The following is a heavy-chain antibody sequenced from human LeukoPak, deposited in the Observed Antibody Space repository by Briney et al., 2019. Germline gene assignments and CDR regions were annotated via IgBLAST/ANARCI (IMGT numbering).Heavy chain of an antibody. CDR1: GFTFSSYG. V-gene: IGHV3-30*18. D-gene: IGHD2-21*02. CDR3: AKEHSTYCGGDCEDAFDI. CDR2: ISYDGSNK. Sequence: AGGSLRLSCAASGFTFSSYGMHWVRQAPGKGLEWVAVISYDGSNKYYADSVKGRFTISRDNSKNTLYLQMNSLRAEDTAVYYCAKEHSTYCGGDCEDAFDIWGQGTMVTVSS. J-gene: IGHJ3*02.